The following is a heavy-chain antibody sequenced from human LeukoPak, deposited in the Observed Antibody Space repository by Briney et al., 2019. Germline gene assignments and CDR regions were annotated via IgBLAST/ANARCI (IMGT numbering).Heavy chain of an antibody. CDR2: IYYSGST. D-gene: IGHD6-6*01. CDR1: GGSISSYY. Sequence: SETLSLTCTVSGGSISSYYWSWIRQPPGKGLEWIGYIYYSGSTNYNPSLKSRVTISVDTSKNQFSLKLSSVTAADTAVYYCARGVAAWYYYMDVWGKGTTVTVSS. CDR3: ARGVAAWYYYMDV. J-gene: IGHJ6*03. V-gene: IGHV4-59*01.